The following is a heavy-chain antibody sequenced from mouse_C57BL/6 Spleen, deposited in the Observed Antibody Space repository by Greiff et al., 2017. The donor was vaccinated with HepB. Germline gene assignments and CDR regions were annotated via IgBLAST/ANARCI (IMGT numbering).Heavy chain of an antibody. CDR1: GFNIKDDY. Sequence: EVQLQQSGAELVRPGASVKLSCTASGFNIKDDYMHWVKQRPEQGLEWIGWIDPENGDTEYASKFQGKATITADTSSNTAYLQLSRLTSEDTAVYYCTAFSYDSWFAYWGQGTLVTVSA. D-gene: IGHD2-4*01. CDR2: IDPENGDT. V-gene: IGHV14-4*01. CDR3: TAFSYDSWFAY. J-gene: IGHJ3*01.